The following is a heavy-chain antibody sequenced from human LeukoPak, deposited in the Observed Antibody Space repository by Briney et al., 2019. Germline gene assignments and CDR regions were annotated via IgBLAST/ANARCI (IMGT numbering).Heavy chain of an antibody. CDR2: ISSSSSIR. CDR1: GFTFSSYS. V-gene: IGHV3-48*01. CDR3: ASWAGTAAGFSGPFDY. Sequence: GGSLRLSCAVSGFTFSSYSMNWVRQAPGKGLEWLSHISSSSSIRYYADSVKGRFTISRDNAKNALYLQMNSLRVEDTAVYYCASWAGTAAGFSGPFDYWGQGTPVTVSS. J-gene: IGHJ4*02. D-gene: IGHD6-13*01.